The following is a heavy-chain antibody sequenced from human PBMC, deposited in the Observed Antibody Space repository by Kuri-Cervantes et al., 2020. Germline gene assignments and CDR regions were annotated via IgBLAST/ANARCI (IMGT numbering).Heavy chain of an antibody. Sequence: GGSLRLSCAASGFTFSSSAMNWVRQAPGKGLVWVSRINSDGNSTVYADSVKGRFTISRDNAKNTLYLQMDSLRAEDTAVYYCARGFLCSGGSCEVVYWGQETLVTVSS. CDR2: INSDGNST. V-gene: IGHV3-74*01. CDR3: ARGFLCSGGSCEVVY. CDR1: GFTFSSSA. J-gene: IGHJ4*02. D-gene: IGHD2-15*01.